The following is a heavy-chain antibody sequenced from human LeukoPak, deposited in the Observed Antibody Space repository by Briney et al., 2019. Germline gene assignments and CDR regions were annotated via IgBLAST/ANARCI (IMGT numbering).Heavy chain of an antibody. CDR3: AKGGYFAFET. V-gene: IGHV3-23*01. J-gene: IGHJ3*02. CDR1: GFTFSTYD. D-gene: IGHD2-2*03. CDR2: INRSGRT. Sequence: GGSLRLSCAASGFTFSTYDMQWVRQAPGKGLEWVSGINRSGRTYYTDSVKGRFTISRDNSKNTLYLQMNSLRAEDTAVYYCAKGGYFAFETWGQGTMVAISS.